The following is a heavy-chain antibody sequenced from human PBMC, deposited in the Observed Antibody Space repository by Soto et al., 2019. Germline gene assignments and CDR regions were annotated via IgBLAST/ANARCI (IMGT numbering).Heavy chain of an antibody. V-gene: IGHV5-51*01. CDR3: ARIGYCSSTSCSYSGWFDP. D-gene: IGHD2-2*01. CDR2: IYPGDSDT. Sequence: GESLKISCKGSGYSFTSYWIGWVRQMPGKGLEWMGIIYPGDSDTRYSPSFQGQVTISADKSISTAYLQWSSLKASDTAMYYCARIGYCSSTSCSYSGWFDPWGQGTLVTVSS. CDR1: GYSFTSYW. J-gene: IGHJ5*02.